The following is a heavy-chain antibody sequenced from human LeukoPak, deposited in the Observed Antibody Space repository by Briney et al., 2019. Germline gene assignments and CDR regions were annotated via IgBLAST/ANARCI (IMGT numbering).Heavy chain of an antibody. J-gene: IGHJ4*02. CDR2: IYYSGST. D-gene: IGHD3-22*01. Sequence: SETLSLTCTVSGGSISSHYWSWIRQPPGKGLEWIGYIYYSGSTNYNPSLKSRVTISVDTSKNQFSLKLSSVTAADTAVYYCARFSLYYDSSGYYRYFDYWGQGTLVTVSS. V-gene: IGHV4-59*11. CDR1: GGSISSHY. CDR3: ARFSLYYDSSGYYRYFDY.